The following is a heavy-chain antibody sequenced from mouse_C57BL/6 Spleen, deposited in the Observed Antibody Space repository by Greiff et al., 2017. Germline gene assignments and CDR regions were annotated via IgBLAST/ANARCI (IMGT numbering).Heavy chain of an antibody. CDR3: ARRETGTCAY. CDR1: GYSFTGYY. Sequence: VQLQQSGPELVKPGASVKISCKASGYSFTGYYMNWVKQSPEKSLEWIGEINPSTGGTTYNQKFKAKATLTVDKSSSTAYMQLKSLTSEDSAVXYCARRETGTCAYWGQGTLVTVSA. J-gene: IGHJ3*01. V-gene: IGHV1-42*01. CDR2: INPSTGGT. D-gene: IGHD4-1*01.